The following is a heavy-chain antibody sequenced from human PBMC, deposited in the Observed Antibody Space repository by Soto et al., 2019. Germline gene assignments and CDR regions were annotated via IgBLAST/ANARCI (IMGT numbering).Heavy chain of an antibody. CDR2: ITVSGGST. D-gene: IGHD4-17*01. J-gene: IGHJ4*02. V-gene: IGHV3-23*01. CDR1: GLTLSSYG. CDR3: AKGLVGTTVPLDY. Sequence: EVQLLESGGGLVQPGGSLRLSCAASGLTLSSYGLGWVRQAPGKGLEWVSGITVSGGSTYYADSVKGRFTISRDNSKNTLYLQMNSLRAEDTAVYYCAKGLVGTTVPLDYLGQGTLVTVSS.